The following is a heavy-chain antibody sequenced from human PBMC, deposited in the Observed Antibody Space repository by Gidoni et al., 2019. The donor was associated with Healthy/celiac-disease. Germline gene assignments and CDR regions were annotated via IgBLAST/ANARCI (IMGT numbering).Heavy chain of an antibody. V-gene: IGHV4-31*03. CDR1: GGSISSGGYS. J-gene: IGHJ4*02. D-gene: IGHD6-13*01. CDR2: IYYSGST. Sequence: QVQLQESGPGLVQPSPTLSLPCPVPGGSISSGGYSWSWIRQHPGKGLEWIGYIYYSGSTYYNPSLKSRVTIAVDTSKNQVSLKLSSVTAADTAVDYCARDGRPQLREDSWYYVDYWGQGTLVTVSS. CDR3: ARDGRPQLREDSWYYVDY.